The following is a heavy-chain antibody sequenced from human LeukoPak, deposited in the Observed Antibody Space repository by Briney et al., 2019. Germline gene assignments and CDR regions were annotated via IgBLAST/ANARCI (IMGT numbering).Heavy chain of an antibody. CDR3: ARGYTIFGVVTDDALDI. D-gene: IGHD3-3*01. Sequence: SETLSLTFIVSGGSISSGSNFWNWIRQPAGRGLEWIGRMYTSGSTNYNPSLKSRFTISVDTSKNQFSLKLSSVTAADTAVYYCARGYTIFGVVTDDALDIWGQGTLVTVSS. V-gene: IGHV4-61*02. J-gene: IGHJ3*02. CDR2: MYTSGST. CDR1: GGSISSGSNF.